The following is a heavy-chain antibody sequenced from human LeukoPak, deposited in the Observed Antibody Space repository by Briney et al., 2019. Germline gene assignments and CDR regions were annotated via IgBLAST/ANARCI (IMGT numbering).Heavy chain of an antibody. CDR3: ARDRKLGYCSSTSCLGPVYFDY. Sequence: SVKVSCKASGGTFSSYAISWVRQAPGQGLEWMGGIIPIFGTANYAQKFQGRVTITADESTSTAYMELSSLRSEDTAVYYCARDRKLGYCSSTSCLGPVYFDYWGQGTLVTVSS. CDR2: IIPIFGTA. J-gene: IGHJ4*02. CDR1: GGTFSSYA. D-gene: IGHD2-2*01. V-gene: IGHV1-69*13.